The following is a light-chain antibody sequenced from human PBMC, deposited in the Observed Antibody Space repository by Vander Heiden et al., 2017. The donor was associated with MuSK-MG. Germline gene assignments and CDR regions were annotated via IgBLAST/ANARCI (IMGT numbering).Light chain of an antibody. Sequence: QSALTQPASVSGSPGQSITISCTGSSSDLVGYKYVSWYQQHPGKAPKLMIYDVTNRPSGVSDRFSGSKSGNTASLIISGLQPDDEADYYCSSFTTSSSWVFGGGTKLTVL. CDR2: DVT. CDR1: SSDLVGYKY. J-gene: IGLJ3*02. V-gene: IGLV2-14*03. CDR3: SSFTTSSSWV.